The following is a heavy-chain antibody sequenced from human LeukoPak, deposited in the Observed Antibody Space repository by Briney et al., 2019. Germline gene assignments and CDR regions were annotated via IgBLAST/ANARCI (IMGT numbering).Heavy chain of an antibody. Sequence: GGSLRLSCAASGFTVSSNYMNWVRQAPGKGLEWVSLIYGSTSADYTDSVKGRFTISRDTSMNTVYLQMNSLRAEDTAVYYCARLNFGDDYWGQGTLVTVSS. J-gene: IGHJ4*02. CDR2: IYGSTSA. CDR1: GFTVSSNY. V-gene: IGHV3-66*01. CDR3: ARLNFGDDY. D-gene: IGHD4-17*01.